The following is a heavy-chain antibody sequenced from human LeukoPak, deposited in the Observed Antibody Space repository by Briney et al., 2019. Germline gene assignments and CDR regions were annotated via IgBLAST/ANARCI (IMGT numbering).Heavy chain of an antibody. CDR1: GFTFSTSW. D-gene: IGHD2-15*01. CDR3: ATRDCSGGCCYFDY. V-gene: IGHV3-7*01. Sequence: GGSLRLSCEASGFTFSTSWMSWVRQAPGKGLEWVANIKHDGSEIYYVDSVKGRFTISRDNAKNSLYLQMNSLRAEDTAVYYCATRDCSGGCCYFDYRGQGTLVTVSS. J-gene: IGHJ4*02. CDR2: IKHDGSEI.